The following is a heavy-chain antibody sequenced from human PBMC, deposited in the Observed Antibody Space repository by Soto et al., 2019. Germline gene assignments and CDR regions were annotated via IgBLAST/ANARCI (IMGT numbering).Heavy chain of an antibody. CDR2: MNPNSGNT. D-gene: IGHD1-26*01. CDR3: AGEKGGGSYLDY. V-gene: IGHV1-8*01. CDR1: GYTFTSYD. J-gene: IGHJ4*02. Sequence: QVQLVQSGAEVKKPGASVKVSCKASGYTFTSYDIAWVRQATGQGLEWMGWMNPNSGNTGHAQKFQGRVTMTRNTSIRTAYLELSSRRAEDTAVYYCAGEKGGGSYLDYWGQGPLVTVSS.